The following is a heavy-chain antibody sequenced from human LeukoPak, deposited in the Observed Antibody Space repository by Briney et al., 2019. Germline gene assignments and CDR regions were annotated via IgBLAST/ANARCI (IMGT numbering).Heavy chain of an antibody. J-gene: IGHJ3*02. V-gene: IGHV1-8*01. CDR1: GYTFTSYD. D-gene: IGHD3-22*01. CDR2: MNPNSGNT. CDR3: ATDILIVGPSAFDI. Sequence: ASVKVSCKASGYTFTSYDINWVRQATGQGLEWMGWMNPNSGNTGYAQKFQGRVTMTRNTSISTAYMELSSLRSEDTAVYYCATDILIVGPSAFDIWGQGTMVTVSS.